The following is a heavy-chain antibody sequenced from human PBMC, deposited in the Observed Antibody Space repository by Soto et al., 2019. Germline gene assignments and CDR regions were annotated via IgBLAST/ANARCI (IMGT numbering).Heavy chain of an antibody. CDR2: IYDTGISGYTPST. V-gene: IGHV4-59*01. J-gene: IGHJ6*02. Sequence: SQAVSLTDTVCGGSLSCSCLSCIRRPPGKRLGWIAYIYDTGISGYTPSTSYNPSLKSRVTMSVDTSKSQFSLKLTSVTAADTAVYYCARGEDAFFYYGLGVWGQGITVTVS. CDR1: GGSLSCSC. CDR3: ARGEDAFFYYGLGV.